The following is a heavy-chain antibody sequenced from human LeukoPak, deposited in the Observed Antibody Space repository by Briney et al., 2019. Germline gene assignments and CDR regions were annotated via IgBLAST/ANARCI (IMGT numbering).Heavy chain of an antibody. D-gene: IGHD6-6*01. CDR3: ASIYSSSFGRRKSPA. V-gene: IGHV3-66*01. J-gene: IGHJ5*02. CDR2: IYSGGST. Sequence: GGSLRLSCAASGFTVSSNYMSWVRQAPGKGLEWVSFIYSGGSTYYADSVKGRFTISRDNSKNTLYLQMNSLRAEDTAVYYCASIYSSSFGRRKSPAWGQGTLVTVSS. CDR1: GFTVSSNY.